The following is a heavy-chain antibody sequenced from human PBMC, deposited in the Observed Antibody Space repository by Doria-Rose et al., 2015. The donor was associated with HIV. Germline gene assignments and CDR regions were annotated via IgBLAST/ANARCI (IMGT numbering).Heavy chain of an antibody. CDR3: ARRGVRGVFDF. Sequence: QMPGKGLEWVAIIYPRDSDSRYSPSFQGQVTISADKSIRTAYLQWNSLQASDAAMYYCARRGVRGVFDFWGPGTLVTVSS. V-gene: IGHV5-51*01. CDR2: IYPRDSDS. D-gene: IGHD3-10*01. J-gene: IGHJ4*02.